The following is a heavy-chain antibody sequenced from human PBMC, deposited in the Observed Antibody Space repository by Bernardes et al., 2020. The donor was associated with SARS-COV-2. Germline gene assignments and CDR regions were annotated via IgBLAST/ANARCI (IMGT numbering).Heavy chain of an antibody. V-gene: IGHV3-23*01. Sequence: GGSLRLSCAASGFTFDDYAMCWVRRAPGKGLEWVSTFSGVGTYNTYYADSVRGRFTISRDNSKNTLYLQMNSLRVDDTAIYYCAREGNTKAPDSWGQGTLVTVSS. CDR3: AREGNTKAPDS. CDR1: GFTFDDYA. CDR2: FSGVGTYNT. J-gene: IGHJ4*02. D-gene: IGHD1-1*01.